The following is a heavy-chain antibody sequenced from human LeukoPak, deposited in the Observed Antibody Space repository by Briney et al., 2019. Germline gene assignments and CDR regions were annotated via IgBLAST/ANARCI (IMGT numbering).Heavy chain of an antibody. J-gene: IGHJ6*03. CDR1: GGSFSGYY. CDR2: INHSGST. Sequence: SETLSLTCAVYGGSFSGYYWSWIRQPPGKGLEWIGEINHSGSTNYNPSLKSRVTISVDTSKNQFSLKLSSVTAADTAVYYCARAPMYSSGWYYYYYYMDVWGKGTTVTISS. V-gene: IGHV4-34*01. D-gene: IGHD6-19*01. CDR3: ARAPMYSSGWYYYYYYMDV.